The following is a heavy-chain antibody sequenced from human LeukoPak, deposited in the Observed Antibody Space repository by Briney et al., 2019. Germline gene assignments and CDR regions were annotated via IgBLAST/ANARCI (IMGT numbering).Heavy chain of an antibody. CDR2: IFYTAYS. V-gene: IGHV4-59*08. Sequence: KGLLWIVYIFYTAYSNYNPSLHSRVTLSLDTSKNHSSLKLTSVTAADTAVYYCARHAFASPFDVWGQGTVVTVSS. J-gene: IGHJ4*02. D-gene: IGHD2-21*01. CDR3: ARHAFASPFDV.